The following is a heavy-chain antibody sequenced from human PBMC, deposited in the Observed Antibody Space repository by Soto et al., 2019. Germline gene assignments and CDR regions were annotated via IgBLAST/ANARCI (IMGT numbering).Heavy chain of an antibody. D-gene: IGHD3-10*01. V-gene: IGHV1-69*06. CDR3: VRESGNYFDD. CDR1: GGTFTSHA. Sequence: QVQLVQSGAEVKKPGSSLKVSCKASGGTFTSHAISWLRQAPGQGLEWVGGIIPIFGTTNYAQKFQGRVTLTADKSTSTVYMELSSLRSDDTAVYYCVRESGNYFDDWGQGTLVTVSS. J-gene: IGHJ4*02. CDR2: IIPIFGTT.